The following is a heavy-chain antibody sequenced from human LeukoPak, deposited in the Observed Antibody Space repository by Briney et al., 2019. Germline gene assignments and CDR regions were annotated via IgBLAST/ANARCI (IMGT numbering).Heavy chain of an antibody. D-gene: IGHD6-13*01. J-gene: IGHJ4*02. CDR1: GTTLRKYE. CDR2: ISSGGQTI. V-gene: IGHV3-48*03. Sequence: GGSLRLSCAAPGTTLRKYEMHWVRQAPGKGLEWLSYISSGGQTISYRDSVKGRFTVSRDNSKNSVYLQMHSLRAEDTAVYYCATCPPSSWSYFDFWGQGALVTVSS. CDR3: ATCPPSSWSYFDF.